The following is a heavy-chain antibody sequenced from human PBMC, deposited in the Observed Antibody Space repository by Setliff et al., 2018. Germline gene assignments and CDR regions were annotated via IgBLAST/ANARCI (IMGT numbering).Heavy chain of an antibody. V-gene: IGHV1-18*01. CDR1: GYIFNTFG. CDR3: ARSPPNRGVGQGHHMDV. Sequence: ASVKVSCKASGYIFNTFGISWVRRAPGQGLEWIGWISPYNGEPKYAQKLKDRVTMTTDTSTSTAFLEVRSLGSDDTAVYYCARSPPNRGVGQGHHMDVWGKGTTVTVSS. D-gene: IGHD1-26*01. CDR2: ISPYNGEP. J-gene: IGHJ6*03.